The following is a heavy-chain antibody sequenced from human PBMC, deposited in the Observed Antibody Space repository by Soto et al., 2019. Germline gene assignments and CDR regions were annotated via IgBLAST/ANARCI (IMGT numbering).Heavy chain of an antibody. CDR1: GFTFSSYW. CDR3: ARGAGSAYYVDS. CDR2: INPYGSTT. D-gene: IGHD3-22*01. Sequence: EVQLVESGGGLVQPGGSLRLSCAASGFTFSSYWMHWVRQAPGKGLVWVSRINPYGSTTNYADSVKGQFTIPRDNAKNTLYLQMNSLRAEDTGVYYCARGAGSAYYVDSWGQGTLVTVSS. V-gene: IGHV3-74*01. J-gene: IGHJ4*02.